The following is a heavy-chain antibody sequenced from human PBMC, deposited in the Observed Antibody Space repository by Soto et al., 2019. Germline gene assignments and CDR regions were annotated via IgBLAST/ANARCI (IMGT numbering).Heavy chain of an antibody. V-gene: IGHV4-30-4*01. D-gene: IGHD4-17*01. Sequence: QVQLQESGPGLVKPSQTLSLTCTVSGGSISSGDYYWSWIRQPPGKGLEWIGYIYYSGSTYYNPSLKSRVTISVDTSKNQFSLKLSSVTAADTAVYYCAREGDDYGDYEGSFDYWGQGSLVTVSS. CDR1: GGSISSGDYY. CDR3: AREGDDYGDYEGSFDY. CDR2: IYYSGST. J-gene: IGHJ4*02.